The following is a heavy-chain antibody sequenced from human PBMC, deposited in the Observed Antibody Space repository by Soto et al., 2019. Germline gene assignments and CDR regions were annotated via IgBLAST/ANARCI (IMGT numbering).Heavy chain of an antibody. CDR2: MNPNSGNT. J-gene: IGHJ6*02. Sequence: ASVKVSCKASGYTFTSYDINWVRQATGQGLEWRGWMNPNSGNTGYAQKYQGRVTMTRNTSISTAYMQLSSLRPEDTAVYYCARRGYSSSSYYYYYYGMDVWGQGTTVTVSS. CDR1: GYTFTSYD. CDR3: ARRGYSSSSYYYYYYGMDV. V-gene: IGHV1-8*01. D-gene: IGHD6-13*01.